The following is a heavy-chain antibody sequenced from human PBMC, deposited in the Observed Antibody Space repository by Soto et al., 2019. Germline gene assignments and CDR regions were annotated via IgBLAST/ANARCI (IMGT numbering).Heavy chain of an antibody. CDR2: IIPIFGTA. CDR1: GGTFSSYA. J-gene: IGHJ4*02. D-gene: IGHD2-15*01. CDR3: ARDGGYSSGGSCLTDY. V-gene: IGHV1-69*12. Sequence: QVQLVQSGAEVKKPGSSVKVSCKASGGTFSSYAISWVRQAPGQGREWMGGIIPIFGTANYAQKFQGRVTITADESTSTAYMELSSLRSEDTAVYYCARDGGYSSGGSCLTDYWGQGTLVTVSS.